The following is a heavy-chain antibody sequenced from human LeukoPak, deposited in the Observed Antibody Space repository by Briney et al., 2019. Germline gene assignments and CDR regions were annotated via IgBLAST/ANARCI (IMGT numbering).Heavy chain of an antibody. CDR3: ARDIVRVVRWELPASYWFDP. D-gene: IGHD1-26*01. J-gene: IGHJ5*02. CDR2: IYYSGST. V-gene: IGHV4-4*02. Sequence: SETLSLTCAVSGGSISSSNWWSWVRQAPGKGLEWIGSIYYSGSTYYNPSLKSRVTISVDTSKNQFSLKLSSVTAADTAVYYCARDIVRVVRWELPASYWFDPWGQGTLVTVSS. CDR1: GGSISSSNW.